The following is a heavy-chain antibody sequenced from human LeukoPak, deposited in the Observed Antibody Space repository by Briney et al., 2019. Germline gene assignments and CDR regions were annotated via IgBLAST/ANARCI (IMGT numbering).Heavy chain of an antibody. J-gene: IGHJ4*02. V-gene: IGHV1-3*01. CDR3: ARDRHNDILTGYLDY. Sequence: ASVKVSCKASGYTFTSYAMHWVRQAPGQRLEWMGWINAGNGNTKYSQKFQGRVTTTRDTSASTAYMELSSLRSEDTAVYYCARDRHNDILTGYLDYWGQGTLVTVSS. CDR2: INAGNGNT. D-gene: IGHD3-9*01. CDR1: GYTFTSYA.